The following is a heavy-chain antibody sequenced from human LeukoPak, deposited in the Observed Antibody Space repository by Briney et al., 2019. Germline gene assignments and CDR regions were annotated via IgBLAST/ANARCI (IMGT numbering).Heavy chain of an antibody. CDR1: GFTFSSYS. J-gene: IGHJ4*02. CDR2: ISSSSSYI. D-gene: IGHD1-26*01. Sequence: GGSLRLSCAASGFTFSSYSMNWVRQAPGKGLEWDSSISSSSSYIYYADSVKGRFTISRDNAKNSLYLQMNSLRAEDTAVYYCASGATRLDYFDFWGQGTLVTVSS. CDR3: ASGATRLDYFDF. V-gene: IGHV3-21*01.